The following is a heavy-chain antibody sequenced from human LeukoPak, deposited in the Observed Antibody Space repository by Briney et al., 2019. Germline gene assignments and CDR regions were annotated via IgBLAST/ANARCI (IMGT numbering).Heavy chain of an antibody. CDR2: ISSSSSYI. V-gene: IGHV3-21*01. J-gene: IGHJ4*02. Sequence: PGGSLRLSCAASGFTFSSYSMNWVRQAPGKGREWVSSISSSSSYIYYADSVKGRFTISRDNAKNSLCLQMNSLRAEDTAVYYCARIGSGSTSSFDYWGQGTLVTVSS. CDR1: GFTFSSYS. D-gene: IGHD6-19*01. CDR3: ARIGSGSTSSFDY.